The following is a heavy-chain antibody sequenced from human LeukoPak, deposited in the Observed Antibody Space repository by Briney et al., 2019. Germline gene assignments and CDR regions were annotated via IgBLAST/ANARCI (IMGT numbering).Heavy chain of an antibody. CDR1: GGSISSSTYY. CDR2: IYYSGST. J-gene: IGHJ4*02. Sequence: PSETLSLTCTVSGGSISSSTYYWGWIPPPPGKGLEWLGSIYYSGSTYYNPSLKSRVTISVDTSKNQFSLKLSSVTAADTAVYYCARRPSPYYDFWSGYRHFDYWGQGTLVTVSS. V-gene: IGHV4-39*01. D-gene: IGHD3-3*01. CDR3: ARRPSPYYDFWSGYRHFDY.